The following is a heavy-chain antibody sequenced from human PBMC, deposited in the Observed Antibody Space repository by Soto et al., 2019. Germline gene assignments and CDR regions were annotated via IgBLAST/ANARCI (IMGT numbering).Heavy chain of an antibody. V-gene: IGHV3-7*01. Sequence: EVQLVESGGGLVQPGGSLRLSCAASGITFSSFWMSWVRQAAGKGLEWVANIKQDGSEKYYVDSVKGRFTISRDNAKNTLFLQMNSLRAEDTAVYDWSSGRFWGQGTLVTVSS. CDR1: GITFSSFW. CDR2: IKQDGSEK. CDR3: SSGRF. J-gene: IGHJ4*02.